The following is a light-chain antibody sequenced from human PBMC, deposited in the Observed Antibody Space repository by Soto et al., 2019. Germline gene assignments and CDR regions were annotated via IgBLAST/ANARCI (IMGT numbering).Light chain of an antibody. CDR1: SSDVGGYNY. V-gene: IGLV2-14*03. CDR2: DVS. Sequence: QSALTQPASVSGSPGQSITISCTGTSSDVGGYNYVSWYQQHPGKAPKVMIYDVSYRPSGVSNRFSGSKSGNTASLTISGLQVEDEADYYCSSYTSSSPLVVFGGGTKVTVL. CDR3: SSYTSSSPLVV. J-gene: IGLJ2*01.